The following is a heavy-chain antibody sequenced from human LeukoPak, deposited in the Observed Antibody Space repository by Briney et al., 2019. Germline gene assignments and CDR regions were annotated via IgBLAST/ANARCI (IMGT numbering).Heavy chain of an antibody. D-gene: IGHD2-15*01. CDR1: GFTYRSYT. CDR2: ISGSSIYI. Sequence: SGGSLRLACAASGFTYRSYTMSWVRQAPGKGLEWVSSISGSSIYIYYADSAKGRFTISRDNAKNSLYLRMYSLRAEDTAVYYCARSGCRDGRCYGVFDYWGPGTLVTVSS. CDR3: ARSGCRDGRCYGVFDY. V-gene: IGHV3-21*01. J-gene: IGHJ4*02.